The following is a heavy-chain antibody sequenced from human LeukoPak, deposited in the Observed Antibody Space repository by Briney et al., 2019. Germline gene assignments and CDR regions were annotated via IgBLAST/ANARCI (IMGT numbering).Heavy chain of an antibody. CDR1: GYTFTSYG. D-gene: IGHD3-3*01. Sequence: ASVKVSCKASGYTFTSYGISWVRQAPGQGLEWMGWISAYNGNTSYAQKLQGRVTMTTDTSTSTAYKELRSLRSDDTAVYYCARNTIFGVVIIPLDYWGQGTLVTVSS. CDR2: ISAYNGNT. J-gene: IGHJ4*02. V-gene: IGHV1-18*01. CDR3: ARNTIFGVVIIPLDY.